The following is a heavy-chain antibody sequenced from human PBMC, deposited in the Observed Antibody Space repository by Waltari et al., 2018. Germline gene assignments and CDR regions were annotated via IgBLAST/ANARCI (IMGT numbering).Heavy chain of an antibody. V-gene: IGHV1-69*08. D-gene: IGHD3-10*01. CDR3: ARDHPPRGVGFRELLWGD. CDR2: IIPIFGTA. CDR1: GGTFSSYA. J-gene: IGHJ4*02. Sequence: QVQLVQSGAEVKKPGSSVKVSCKASGGTFSSYAISWVRQAPGQGLEWMGRIIPIFGTANYAQKFQGRVTITADKSTSTAYMELSSLRSEDTAVYYCARDHPPRGVGFRELLWGDWDQGTLVTVSS.